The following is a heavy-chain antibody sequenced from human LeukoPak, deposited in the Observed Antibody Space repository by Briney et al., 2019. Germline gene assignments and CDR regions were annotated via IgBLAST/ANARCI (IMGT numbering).Heavy chain of an antibody. CDR1: GFTFSSYS. D-gene: IGHD5-18*01. CDR2: ISSRSSYI. J-gene: IGHJ4*02. Sequence: GGSLRLSCAASGFTFSSYSMNWVRQAPGKGLEWVSSISSRSSYIYYADSVKGRFTISRDSAKNSLFLQKNSLRAEDTAVYYCARVKDTAMGEIDYWGQGTLVTVSS. V-gene: IGHV3-21*01. CDR3: ARVKDTAMGEIDY.